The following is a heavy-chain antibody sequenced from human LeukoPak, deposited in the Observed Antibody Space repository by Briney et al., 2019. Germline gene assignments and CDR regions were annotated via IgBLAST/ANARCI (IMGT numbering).Heavy chain of an antibody. CDR2: ITSSSTTI. V-gene: IGHV3-48*01. CDR3: ARVYTTSSSWYGDFDY. J-gene: IGHJ4*02. CDR1: GFTFSSYS. D-gene: IGHD6-13*01. Sequence: PGGSLRLSCAASGFTFSSYSMNWVRQAPGKGLEWVSYITSSSTTIYYADSVKGRFTISRDNAKNSLYLQMNSLRAEDTAVYYCARVYTTSSSWYGDFDYWGQGTLVTVSS.